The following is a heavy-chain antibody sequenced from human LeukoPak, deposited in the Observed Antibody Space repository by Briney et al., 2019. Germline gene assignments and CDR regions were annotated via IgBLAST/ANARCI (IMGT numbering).Heavy chain of an antibody. V-gene: IGHV4-39*01. CDR3: ARAPFSYYALDI. Sequence: SETLSLTCTVSGGSISSSSYYWGWIRQPPGKGLEWIGSIYYSGSTYYNPSLKSRVTISVDTSKNQFSLKLSSVTAADTAVYFCARAPFSYYALDIWGQGTTVTVSS. CDR2: IYYSGST. J-gene: IGHJ6*02. CDR1: GGSISSSSYY.